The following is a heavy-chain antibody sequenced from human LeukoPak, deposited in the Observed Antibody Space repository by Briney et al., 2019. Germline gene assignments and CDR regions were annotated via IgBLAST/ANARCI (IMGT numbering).Heavy chain of an antibody. Sequence: ASVKVSCKASGYSFTSHYMHWVRQAPGQGLEWMGLINPSGSSTLYAQKFQGRVTMTRDMSTTTAYMELSRLRSDDTAVYYCARAESGADAFDIWGQGTMVTVSS. J-gene: IGHJ3*02. D-gene: IGHD3-10*01. CDR1: GYSFTSHY. CDR3: ARAESGADAFDI. V-gene: IGHV1-46*01. CDR2: INPSGSST.